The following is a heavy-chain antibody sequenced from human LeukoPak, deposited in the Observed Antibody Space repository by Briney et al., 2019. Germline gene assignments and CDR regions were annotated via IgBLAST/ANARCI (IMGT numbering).Heavy chain of an antibody. D-gene: IGHD6-19*01. CDR3: ATKQWLAPPPDS. Sequence: AGTLTLSCAASGFTFSKYWMLWVRQAPGKGLESVSRINTDGTVTTYADSVKGRFTVSRDNADNTMFLQMNSVRDEDTAVYYCATKQWLAPPPDSWGQGTPVTVSS. V-gene: IGHV3-74*01. J-gene: IGHJ4*02. CDR1: GFTFSKYW. CDR2: INTDGTVT.